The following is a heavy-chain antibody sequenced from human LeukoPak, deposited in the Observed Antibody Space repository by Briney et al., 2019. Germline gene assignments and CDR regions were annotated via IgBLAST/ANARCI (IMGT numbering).Heavy chain of an antibody. CDR3: ARDASDIVVVPAAVGPFDL. Sequence: TGGSLRLSCAASGFTFSSYAMYWVRRTPGKGLDYVSVISGNGVSTHYATSVKGRFTISRDNSKNTLYLQMGSLRAEDMAVYYCARDASDIVVVPAAVGPFDLWGQGTLVTVSS. CDR2: ISGNGVST. V-gene: IGHV3-64*01. CDR1: GFTFSSYA. D-gene: IGHD2-2*01. J-gene: IGHJ4*02.